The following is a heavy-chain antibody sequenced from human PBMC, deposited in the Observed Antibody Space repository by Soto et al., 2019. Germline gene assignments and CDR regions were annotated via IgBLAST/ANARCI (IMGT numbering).Heavy chain of an antibody. J-gene: IGHJ6*02. CDR1: GGTISSRSYH. V-gene: IGHV4-39*01. CDR3: TRRTSSTGDYYGMDV. Sequence: SETLCHRCTGSGGTISSRSYHWCGIGQPPGKGLEWIGSIYYSGSTYYNPSLKSRVTISVDTSKNQFSLKLSSVTAADTAVYYCTRRTSSTGDYYGMDVWGQGTTVT. D-gene: IGHD4-4*01. CDR2: IYYSGST.